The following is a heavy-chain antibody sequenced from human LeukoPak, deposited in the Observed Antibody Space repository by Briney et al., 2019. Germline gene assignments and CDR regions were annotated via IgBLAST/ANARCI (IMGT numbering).Heavy chain of an antibody. CDR2: IYYSGST. CDR1: GGSISSGGYY. J-gene: IGHJ4*02. V-gene: IGHV4-31*03. CDR3: GRRLEIATAIDY. Sequence: SQTLSLTCTVSGGSISSGGYYWSWIRQHPGKGLEWIGYIYYSGSTYYNPSLKSRVTISVDTSKSQFSLDLSSVTAADTAVYYCGRRLEIATAIDYWGQGILVTVSS. D-gene: IGHD6-25*01.